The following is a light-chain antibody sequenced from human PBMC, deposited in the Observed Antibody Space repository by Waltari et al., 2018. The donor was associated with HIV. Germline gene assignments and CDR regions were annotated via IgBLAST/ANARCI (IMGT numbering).Light chain of an antibody. Sequence: QSVLTQPPSVSAAPGQRVPISCSGSSSNIGNNYVSWYQQLPGTAPKLLIYETNKRPSGIPDRFSDSKSGTSATLAITGLQTGDEADYYCGTWDSSLTSYVFGTGTKVTVL. CDR2: ETN. CDR3: GTWDSSLTSYV. CDR1: SSNIGNNY. V-gene: IGLV1-51*02. J-gene: IGLJ1*01.